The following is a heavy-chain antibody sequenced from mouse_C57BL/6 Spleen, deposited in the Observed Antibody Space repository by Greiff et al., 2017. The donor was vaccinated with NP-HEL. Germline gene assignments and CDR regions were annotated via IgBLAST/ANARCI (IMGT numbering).Heavy chain of an antibody. Sequence: QVQLKQSGAELVRPGASVTLSCKASGYTFTDYEMHWVKQTPVHGLEWIGAIDPETGGTAYNQKFKGKAILTADKSSSTAYMELRSLTSEDSAVYYCTRDYGSSSWYFDVWGTGTTVTVSS. CDR3: TRDYGSSSWYFDV. D-gene: IGHD1-1*01. J-gene: IGHJ1*03. CDR1: GYTFTDYE. CDR2: IDPETGGT. V-gene: IGHV1-15*01.